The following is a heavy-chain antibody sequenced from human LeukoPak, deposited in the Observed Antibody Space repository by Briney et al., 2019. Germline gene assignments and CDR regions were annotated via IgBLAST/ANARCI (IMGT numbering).Heavy chain of an antibody. CDR3: ARSGIAAAGTSAKFDY. CDR2: IYYSGST. V-gene: IGHV4-59*08. Sequence: PSGTLSLTCTVSGGSISSYYWSWIRQPPGKGLEWIGYIYYSGSTYYNPSLKSRVTISVDTSKNQFSLKLSSVTAADTAVYYCARSGIAAAGTSAKFDYWGQGTLVTVSS. D-gene: IGHD6-13*01. CDR1: GGSISSYY. J-gene: IGHJ4*02.